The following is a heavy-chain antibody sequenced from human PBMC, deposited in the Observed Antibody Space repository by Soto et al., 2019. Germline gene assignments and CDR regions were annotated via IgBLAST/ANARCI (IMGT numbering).Heavy chain of an antibody. D-gene: IGHD2-2*01. CDR2: IIPSLGIP. CDR3: ARRTSAFDV. Sequence: QVQLVQSGAEVKKPGSSVKVSCKASGGTFNSYDIHWVRQAPGQGLEWMGRIIPSLGIPNYAQALQGRLTNPANVATRTAYMELTNVESGDTAIYYCARRTSAFDVWGQGTVVTVSS. CDR1: GGTFNSYD. V-gene: IGHV1-69*02. J-gene: IGHJ3*01.